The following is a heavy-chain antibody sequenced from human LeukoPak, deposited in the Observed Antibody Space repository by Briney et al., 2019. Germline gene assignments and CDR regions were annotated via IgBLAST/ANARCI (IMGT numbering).Heavy chain of an antibody. J-gene: IGHJ4*02. V-gene: IGHV3-33*01. Sequence: GGSLRLSCAASGFTFSSYGMHWVRQAPGKGLEWVAVIWYDGSNKYYADSVKGRFTICRDNSKNTLYLQMNSLRAEDTAVYYCARGGSKYCSSTSCYLPDYWGQGTLVTVSS. CDR3: ARGGSKYCSSTSCYLPDY. CDR2: IWYDGSNK. CDR1: GFTFSSYG. D-gene: IGHD2-2*01.